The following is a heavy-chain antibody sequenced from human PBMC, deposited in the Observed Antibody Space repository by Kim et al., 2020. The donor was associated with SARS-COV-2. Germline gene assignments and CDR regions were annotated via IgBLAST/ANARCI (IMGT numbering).Heavy chain of an antibody. J-gene: IGHJ5*02. D-gene: IGHD3-9*01. Sequence: SETLSLTCAVSGGSISSSNWWSWVRQPPGKGLEWIGEIYHSGSTNYNPSLKSRVTISVDKSKNQFSLKLSSVTAADTAVYYCTNYDILTGPFDPWGQGTLVTVSS. CDR2: IYHSGST. V-gene: IGHV4-4*02. CDR1: GGSISSSNW. CDR3: TNYDILTGPFDP.